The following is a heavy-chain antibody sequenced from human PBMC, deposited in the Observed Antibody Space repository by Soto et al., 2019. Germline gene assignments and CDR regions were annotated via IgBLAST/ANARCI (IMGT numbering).Heavy chain of an antibody. Sequence: SVKVSCEAFGGTFSSYAICWVRQAPGQGLEWMGGIIPMFDSTNYAQKFQGRVTITADESTSTAFMELSSLRSEDTAVYYCARRVVVTSVRDIAYYYYGLDVWGQGTTVTVSS. V-gene: IGHV1-69*01. CDR2: IIPMFDST. CDR1: GGTFSSYA. CDR3: ARRVVVTSVRDIAYYYYGLDV. J-gene: IGHJ6*02. D-gene: IGHD2-21*02.